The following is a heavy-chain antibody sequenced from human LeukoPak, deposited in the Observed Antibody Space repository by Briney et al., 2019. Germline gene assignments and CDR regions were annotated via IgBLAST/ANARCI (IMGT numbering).Heavy chain of an antibody. CDR1: GFTFSIYW. Sequence: GGSLRLSCAASGFTFSIYWMSWVRQAPGKGLEWVASIKQDGSVKHFLDSVKGRFTISRDNAKNSLYLQMNSLRAEDTAVYYCAKDRGGSYTLSLDYWGQGTLVTVSS. D-gene: IGHD1-26*01. CDR2: IKQDGSVK. CDR3: AKDRGGSYTLSLDY. V-gene: IGHV3-7*03. J-gene: IGHJ4*02.